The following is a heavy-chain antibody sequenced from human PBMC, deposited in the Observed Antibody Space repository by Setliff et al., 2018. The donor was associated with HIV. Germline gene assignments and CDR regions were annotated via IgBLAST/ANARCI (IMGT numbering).Heavy chain of an antibody. D-gene: IGHD3-10*01. V-gene: IGHV4-59*01. CDR2: IYYSGVT. Sequence: SETLSLTCTVSGGSISSYYWNWIRQPPGKGLEWIGYIYYSGVTNYNPSLKSRVTISLDTSRNQFSLKLTSVTAADTAVYYCARDTSGGYWGQGTLVTVS. CDR3: ARDTSGGY. J-gene: IGHJ4*02. CDR1: GGSISSYY.